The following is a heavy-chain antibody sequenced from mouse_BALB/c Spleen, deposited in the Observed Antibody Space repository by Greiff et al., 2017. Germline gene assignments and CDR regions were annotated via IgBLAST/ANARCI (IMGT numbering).Heavy chain of an antibody. J-gene: IGHJ3*01. CDR1: GYSITSGYY. CDR2: ISYDGSN. D-gene: IGHD2-1*01. Sequence: EVQVVESGPGLVKPSQSLSLTCSVTGYSITSGYYWNWIRQFPGNKLEWMGYISYDGSNNYNPSLKNRISITRDTSKNQFFLKLNSVTTEDTATYYCARVNGNYLAWFAYWGQGTLVTVSA. CDR3: ARVNGNYLAWFAY. V-gene: IGHV3-6*02.